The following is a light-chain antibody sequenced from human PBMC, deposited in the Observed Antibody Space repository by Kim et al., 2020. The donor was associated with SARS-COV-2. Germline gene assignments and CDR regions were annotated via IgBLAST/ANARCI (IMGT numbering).Light chain of an antibody. CDR1: QSIGTR. J-gene: IGKJ4*01. V-gene: IGKV1-39*01. Sequence: VGDRVTTACRASQSIGTRLNWYQQRPGKAPKLRIYAASTLQSGVPSRFSGTGSGTDFALTISSLQPEDFATYYCQQSYSTPWLTFGGGTKVYIK. CDR2: AAS. CDR3: QQSYSTPWLT.